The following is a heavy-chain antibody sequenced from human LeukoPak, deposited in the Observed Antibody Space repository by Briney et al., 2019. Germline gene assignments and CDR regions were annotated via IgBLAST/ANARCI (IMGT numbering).Heavy chain of an antibody. CDR1: GGSISSGTYY. CDR2: MYASGRT. CDR3: ATRSSTHYYGMDV. D-gene: IGHD2-2*01. J-gene: IGHJ6*02. V-gene: IGHV4-61*02. Sequence: SETLSLTCTVSGGSISSGTYYWSWIRQPAGTGLEWIGRMYASGRTNYNPSLKSRVTISVDTSKNQFSLKLSSVTATDTAVYYCATRSSTHYYGMDVWGQGTTVTVSS.